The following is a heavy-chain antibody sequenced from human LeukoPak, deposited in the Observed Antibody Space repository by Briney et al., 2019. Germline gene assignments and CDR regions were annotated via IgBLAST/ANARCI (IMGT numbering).Heavy chain of an antibody. D-gene: IGHD3-3*01. CDR3: ASFYRRDWSAHFFDY. Sequence: GGSLRLSCAASEFTFSSYTMTWVRQSPGKGLEWVSSISNGGANIYYADSVKGRFTISRDNAKNSLYLQMNTLRAEDTAVYYCASFYRRDWSAHFFDYWGQGTLVVVSS. J-gene: IGHJ4*02. CDR2: ISNGGANI. CDR1: EFTFSSYT. V-gene: IGHV3-21*01.